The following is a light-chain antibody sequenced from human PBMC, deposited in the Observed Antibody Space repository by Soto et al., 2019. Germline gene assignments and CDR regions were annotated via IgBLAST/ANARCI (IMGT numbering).Light chain of an antibody. CDR3: EPRSYPIT. J-gene: IGKJ5*01. CDR2: DAS. V-gene: IGKV3-11*01. Sequence: EIVLTQSPATLSVSPGERVTLSCRASQRLGRYLAWYQQKPGQAPRLLIYDASHRATGIPVRFSGSGSESDFTLTISSLEPEDFAVYYCEPRSYPITFAQGTRLEIK. CDR1: QRLGRY.